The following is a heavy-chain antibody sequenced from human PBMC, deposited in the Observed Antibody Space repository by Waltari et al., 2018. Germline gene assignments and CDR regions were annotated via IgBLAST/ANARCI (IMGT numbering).Heavy chain of an antibody. J-gene: IGHJ6*02. Sequence: QVQLQESGPGLVKPSETLSLTCTVSGGSISSYYWSWIRKPPGKGLEWNGYIYYSGSTNSNPTLKVRVTISVDTSKNQFSLKLSSVTGADTAVYYCARSYCSGGSCDGDYYYYGMDVWGQGTTVTVSS. CDR3: ARSYCSGGSCDGDYYYYGMDV. CDR2: IYYSGST. V-gene: IGHV4-59*01. D-gene: IGHD2-15*01. CDR1: GGSISSYY.